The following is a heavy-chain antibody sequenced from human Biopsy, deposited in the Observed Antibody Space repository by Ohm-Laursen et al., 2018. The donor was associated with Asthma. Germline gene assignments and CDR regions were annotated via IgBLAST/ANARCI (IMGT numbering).Heavy chain of an antibody. Sequence: TLSLTCTVSYGFITSGGYYWTWIRQHPGKGLEWLGFIYYSGSTYYNPSLKSRVSISIDTSKNQFSLKLSSVTAADTAVYYCARAQDYYDSRGYYRSFDYWGQGTLVTVSS. CDR1: YGFITSGGYY. CDR2: IYYSGST. J-gene: IGHJ4*02. D-gene: IGHD3-22*01. CDR3: ARAQDYYDSRGYYRSFDY. V-gene: IGHV4-31*03.